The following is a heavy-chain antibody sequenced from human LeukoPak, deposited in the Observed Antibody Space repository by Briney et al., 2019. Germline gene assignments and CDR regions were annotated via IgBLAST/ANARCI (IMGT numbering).Heavy chain of an antibody. CDR3: ARDPTGTTS. D-gene: IGHD1-1*01. J-gene: IGHJ5*02. CDR1: GFTFSSYA. Sequence: GGSLRLSCAASGFTFSSYAMHWVRQAPGKGLEWVAVISYDGSNKYYADSVKGRFTISRDNSKNTLYLQMNSLRAEDTAVYYCARDPTGTTSWGQGTLVTVSS. CDR2: ISYDGSNK. V-gene: IGHV3-30-3*01.